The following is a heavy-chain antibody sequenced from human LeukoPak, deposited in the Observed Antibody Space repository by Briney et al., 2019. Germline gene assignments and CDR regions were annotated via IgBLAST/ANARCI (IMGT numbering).Heavy chain of an antibody. CDR2: ISGSGGST. CDR3: ARGRRFHSYFDY. J-gene: IGHJ4*02. D-gene: IGHD3-10*01. Sequence: GGSLRLSCAASRFTLSSYAMSWVRQAPGKGLEWVSAISGSGGSTYYADSVKGRFTISRDNSKNTLYLQMNSLRAEDTAVYYCARGRRFHSYFDYWGQGTLVTVSS. V-gene: IGHV3-23*01. CDR1: RFTLSSYA.